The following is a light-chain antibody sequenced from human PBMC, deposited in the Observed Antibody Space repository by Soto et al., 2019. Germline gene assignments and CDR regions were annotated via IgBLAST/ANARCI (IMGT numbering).Light chain of an antibody. Sequence: DIQMTQSPSTLSASVGDRVTITCRASQSISSWLAWYQQKPGKAPKLLIYTASTLESGVPSRFSGSGSGTEFSLTISSLQPDDFATYYCQQYNTFPLTFGGGTKVEIK. J-gene: IGKJ4*01. CDR2: TAS. V-gene: IGKV1-5*03. CDR3: QQYNTFPLT. CDR1: QSISSW.